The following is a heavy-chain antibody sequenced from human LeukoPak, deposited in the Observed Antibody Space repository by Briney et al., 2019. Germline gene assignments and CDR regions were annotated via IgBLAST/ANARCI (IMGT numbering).Heavy chain of an antibody. CDR1: GYAFTNYG. CDR2: ISTNSDIR. CDR3: ARDWDAMNNCFDP. D-gene: IGHD1-26*01. J-gene: IGHJ5*02. Sequence: ASVKVSCKASGYAFTNYGISWVRQAPGQGLEWMGWISTNSDIRTYAQTLQGRFTMTTDTATTTAYMELNNLTFDDTAVYYCARDWDAMNNCFDPWGQGTPVTVSS. V-gene: IGHV1-18*01.